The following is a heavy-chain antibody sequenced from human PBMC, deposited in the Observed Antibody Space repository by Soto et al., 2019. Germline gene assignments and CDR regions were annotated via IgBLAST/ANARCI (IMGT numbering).Heavy chain of an antibody. CDR2: INHSGSA. V-gene: IGHV4-34*01. J-gene: IGHJ4*02. CDR1: GGSFSGYL. D-gene: IGHD3-10*01. Sequence: QVQLQQWGAGLLKPSETLSLTCAVYGGSFSGYLWTWIRQPPGQGLEWIGQINHSGSANYNPSLKSRVTIPVATSKNQFSLEPSSGTAAATAVYYCARGLFSEDYYSGGWYYFDYWGQGTLVTVSS. CDR3: ARGLFSEDYYSGGWYYFDY.